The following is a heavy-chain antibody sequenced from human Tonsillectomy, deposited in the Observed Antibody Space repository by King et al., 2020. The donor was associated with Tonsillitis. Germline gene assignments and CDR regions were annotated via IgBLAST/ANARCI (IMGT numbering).Heavy chain of an antibody. CDR1: GGSISSYY. Sequence: VQLQESGPGLVKPSETLSLTCTVSGGSISSYYWSWIRQPPGKGLEWIGYIYYSGSTNYNPSLKSRVTISVDTSKNQFSLKLSSETAADTAVYYCARDKRNNWFDPWGQGTLVTVSS. CDR2: IYYSGST. V-gene: IGHV4-59*08. J-gene: IGHJ5*02. CDR3: ARDKRNNWFDP.